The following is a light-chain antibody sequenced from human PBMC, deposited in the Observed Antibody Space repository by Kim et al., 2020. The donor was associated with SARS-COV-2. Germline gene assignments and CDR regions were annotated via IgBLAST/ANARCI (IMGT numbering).Light chain of an antibody. CDR3: QQYNNWPPKS. Sequence: EIVMTQSPATLSMSPGERATLSCRASQSVSSDLAWYQQKPGQAPRLLIYGAPTRATGIPARFSGSGSGTEFTLTISSLQSEDFAVYYCQQYNNWPPKSFGQGTKLE. CDR1: QSVSSD. V-gene: IGKV3-15*01. CDR2: GAP. J-gene: IGKJ2*03.